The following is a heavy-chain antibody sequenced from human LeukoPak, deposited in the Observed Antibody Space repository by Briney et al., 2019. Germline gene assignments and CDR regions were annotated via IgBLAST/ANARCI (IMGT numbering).Heavy chain of an antibody. V-gene: IGHV1-18*04. Sequence: VASVKVSCKASDYTFTSYGISWVRQAPGQGLEWMGWINTYTGNTNYEQKLQGRVSMTTDTSTRTDYMELRSLRSDDTAMYYCARQAGGYSGGWYQFHFHYWGPGPLVIVSS. D-gene: IGHD6-19*01. CDR2: INTYTGNT. J-gene: IGHJ4*02. CDR3: ARQAGGYSGGWYQFHFHY. CDR1: DYTFTSYG.